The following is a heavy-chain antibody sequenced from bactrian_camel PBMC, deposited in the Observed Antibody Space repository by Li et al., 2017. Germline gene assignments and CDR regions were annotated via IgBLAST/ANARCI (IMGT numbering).Heavy chain of an antibody. Sequence: HVQLVESGGDSVEAGGSLRLSCVVSGYFSKRCMAWLRQAPGKERQGVAAIYSSDGSAIYGDSAKGRFTISQDSASKTVVLQMKSLKAEDTAMYHCAVYDAYAGRCSFREDYYDYWGPGTQVTVS. J-gene: IGHJ4*01. CDR3: AVYDAYAGRCSFREDYYDY. CDR1: GYFSKRC. V-gene: IGHV3S26*01. CDR2: IYSSDGSA. D-gene: IGHD2*01.